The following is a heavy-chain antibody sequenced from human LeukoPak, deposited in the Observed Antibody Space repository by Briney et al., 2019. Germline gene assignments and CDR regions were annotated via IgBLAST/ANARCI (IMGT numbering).Heavy chain of an antibody. CDR1: GFSFSDYY. CDR3: AIPKSYNYYSRGYSVV. Sequence: GGSLRLSCAVSGFSFSDYYMRWIRQAPGKGLEWVSYISSSGSTIYYADSVKGRFTISRDNAKNSLYLQTNSLRAEDTAVYYCAIPKSYNYYSRGYSVVWGQGTLVTVSS. CDR2: ISSSGSTI. V-gene: IGHV3-11*01. J-gene: IGHJ4*02. D-gene: IGHD3-22*01.